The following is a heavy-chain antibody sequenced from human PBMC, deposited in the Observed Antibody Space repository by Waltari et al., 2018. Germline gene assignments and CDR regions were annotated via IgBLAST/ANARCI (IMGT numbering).Heavy chain of an antibody. J-gene: IGHJ4*02. CDR3: ARGRITIGP. CDR1: LTGYW. Sequence: LTGYWMSWVRQAPGKGLEWVANIKQDGSETNYVDSVKGRFTISRDNAKNSLYLQMNSLRAEDTAVYYCARGRITIGPWGQGSLVTVSS. CDR2: IKQDGSET. V-gene: IGHV3-7*01. D-gene: IGHD3-10*01.